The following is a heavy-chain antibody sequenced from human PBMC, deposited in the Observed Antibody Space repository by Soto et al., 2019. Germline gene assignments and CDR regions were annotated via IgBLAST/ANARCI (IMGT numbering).Heavy chain of an antibody. CDR2: IYYSGGT. CDR3: ASYGDSSGYYGEVSAFDI. V-gene: IGHV4-31*03. Sequence: PSETLSLTCTVSGGSVNSGGYHWSWIRQHPGKGLEWIGDIYYSGGTYYNPPLKSRVTISVDRSKNQFSLKLSSVTAADTAVYYCASYGDSSGYYGEVSAFDIWGQGTMGTVSS. D-gene: IGHD3-22*01. J-gene: IGHJ3*02. CDR1: GGSVNSGGYH.